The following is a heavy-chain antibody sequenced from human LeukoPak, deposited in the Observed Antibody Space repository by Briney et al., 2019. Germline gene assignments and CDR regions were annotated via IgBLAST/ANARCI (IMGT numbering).Heavy chain of an antibody. J-gene: IGHJ4*02. V-gene: IGHV3-7*01. CDR2: IKQDGSEK. D-gene: IGHD3/OR15-3a*01. CDR3: ARGFGRP. CDR1: GFTFSSYG. Sequence: GGSLRLSCAASGFTFSSYGMSWVRRAPGKGLEWVANIKQDGSEKYYVDSVKGRFTISRDNAKNSLYLQMNSLRAEDTAVYYCARGFGRPWGQGTLVTVSS.